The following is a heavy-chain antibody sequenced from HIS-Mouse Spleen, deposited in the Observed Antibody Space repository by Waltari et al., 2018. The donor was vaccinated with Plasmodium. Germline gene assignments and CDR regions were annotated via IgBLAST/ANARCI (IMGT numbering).Heavy chain of an antibody. V-gene: IGHV4-39*07. D-gene: IGHD1-7*01. CDR3: ARDRITGTSYFDY. J-gene: IGHJ4*02. CDR2: IDYSGST. Sequence: QLQLQESGPGLVKPSETLSLTCTVSGGSISSSSYYWGWIRQPPGKGLEWIGRIDYSGSTSYNPSLKRRVTISVDTSKNQFSLKLSSVTAADTAVYYCARDRITGTSYFDYWGQGTLVTVSS. CDR1: GGSISSSSYY.